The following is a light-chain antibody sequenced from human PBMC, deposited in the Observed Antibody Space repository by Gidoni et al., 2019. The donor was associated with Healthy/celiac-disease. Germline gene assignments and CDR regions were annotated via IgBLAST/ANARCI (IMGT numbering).Light chain of an antibody. J-gene: IGKJ1*01. Sequence: VSSSYLAWYQQKPGQAPRLLIYGASSRATGIPDRFSGSGSGTDFTLTISRLEPEDFAVYYCQQYGSSPRTFGQGTKVEIK. CDR2: GAS. CDR3: QQYGSSPRT. CDR1: VSSSY. V-gene: IGKV3-20*01.